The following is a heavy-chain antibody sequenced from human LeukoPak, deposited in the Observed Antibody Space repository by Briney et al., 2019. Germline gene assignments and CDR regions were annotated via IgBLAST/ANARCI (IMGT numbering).Heavy chain of an antibody. CDR3: ASTVDYDFWSGYLY. CDR1: GFIFGDYA. D-gene: IGHD3-3*01. Sequence: GGSLRLSCAASGFIFGDYAMHWVRQAPGKGLEWVSGIDWNSNGIGYGDSVKGRFTISRDNAKNSLYLQMNSLRAEDTAVYYCASTVDYDFWSGYLYWGQGTLVTVSS. CDR2: IDWNSNGI. J-gene: IGHJ4*02. V-gene: IGHV3-9*01.